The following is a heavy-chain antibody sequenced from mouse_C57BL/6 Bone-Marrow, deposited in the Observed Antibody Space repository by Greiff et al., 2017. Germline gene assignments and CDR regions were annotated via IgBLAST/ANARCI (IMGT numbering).Heavy chain of an antibody. CDR2: IYPGSGYT. V-gene: IGHV1-76*01. Sequence: VKLMESGAELVRPGASVKLSCKASGYTFTDYYINWVKQRPGQGLEWIARIYPGSGYTYYNEKFKGKATLTAEKSSSTAYMQLDSLTSEDSAIWFCTRVPFAYWGQGTLVTVSA. CDR3: TRVPFAY. D-gene: IGHD6-1*01. J-gene: IGHJ3*01. CDR1: GYTFTDYY.